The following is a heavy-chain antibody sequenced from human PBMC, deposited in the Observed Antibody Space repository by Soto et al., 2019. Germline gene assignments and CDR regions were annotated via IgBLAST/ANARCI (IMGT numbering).Heavy chain of an antibody. Sequence: EVQLVESGGGLVKPGGSLRLSCAASGFTFSSYSMNWVRQAPGKGLEWVSSISSSSSYTNYADSVKGRFTISRDNAKNSLYLQMNSLRAEDTAVYYCARDGRDYDFWSGYYIGYYYGMDVWGQGTTVTVSS. J-gene: IGHJ6*02. CDR3: ARDGRDYDFWSGYYIGYYYGMDV. CDR1: GFTFSSYS. V-gene: IGHV3-21*01. D-gene: IGHD3-3*01. CDR2: ISSSSSYT.